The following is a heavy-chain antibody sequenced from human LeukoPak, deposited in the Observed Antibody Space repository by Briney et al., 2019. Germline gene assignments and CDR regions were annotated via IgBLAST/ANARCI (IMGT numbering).Heavy chain of an antibody. D-gene: IGHD6-13*01. Sequence: PSETLSLTCAVYGGSFSGYYWSWIRQPPGKGREWIGEINHSGSTNYNPSLKSRVTISVDTSKNQFSLKLSSVTAADTALYYCARGARGSWYRSPVDYSGQGTLVTVSS. CDR3: ARGARGSWYRSPVDY. CDR2: INHSGST. J-gene: IGHJ4*02. V-gene: IGHV4-34*01. CDR1: GGSFSGYY.